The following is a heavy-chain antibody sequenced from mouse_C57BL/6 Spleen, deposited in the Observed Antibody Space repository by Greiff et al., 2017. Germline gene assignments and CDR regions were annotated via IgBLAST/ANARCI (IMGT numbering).Heavy chain of an antibody. CDR2: IYPSDSET. CDR1: GYTFTSYW. D-gene: IGHD3-2*02. J-gene: IGHJ4*01. Sequence: QVQLQQPGAELVRPGSSVKLSCKASGYTFTSYWMDWVKQRPGQGLEWIGNIYPSDSETHYNQKFKDKATLAVDKSSSTAYMQLSSLTSEDSAVYYCARGSYSSGYLGDYWGQGTSVTVSS. V-gene: IGHV1-61*01. CDR3: ARGSYSSGYLGDY.